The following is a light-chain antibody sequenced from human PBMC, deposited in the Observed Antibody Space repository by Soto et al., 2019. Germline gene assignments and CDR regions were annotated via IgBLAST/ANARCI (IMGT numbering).Light chain of an antibody. CDR2: DVS. CDR1: SSDAGGYNY. V-gene: IGLV2-14*01. J-gene: IGLJ1*01. Sequence: QSALTQPASVSGSPGQSITISCTGTSSDAGGYNYVSWYQQHPGKAPKLMIYDVSNRPSGVSNRFSGSKSGNTASLTISGLQAEDEADYYCSSYTSSSTHYVFGTGTKLTVL. CDR3: SSYTSSSTHYV.